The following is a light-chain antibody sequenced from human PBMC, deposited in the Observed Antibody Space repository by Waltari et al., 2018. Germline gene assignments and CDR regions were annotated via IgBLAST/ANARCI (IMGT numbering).Light chain of an antibody. Sequence: DIQLTQSPSTLSASVGDRVNITCRASQSISNWLAWYQPKPGKAPKVLIYKSFTLQSGVPSRFSGSGSETEFILTISSLQPDDFATYYCQQYNIWPYTFGQGTTLEI. CDR2: KSF. CDR1: QSISNW. V-gene: IGKV1-5*03. CDR3: QQYNIWPYT. J-gene: IGKJ2*01.